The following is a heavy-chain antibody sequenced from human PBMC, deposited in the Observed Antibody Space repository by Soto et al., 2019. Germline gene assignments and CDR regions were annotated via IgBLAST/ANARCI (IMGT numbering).Heavy chain of an antibody. CDR1: GFTFSSYA. J-gene: IGHJ6*03. CDR2: ISSNGVST. Sequence: GGSLRLSCAASGFTFSSYAMHWVRQAPGKGLEYVSAISSNGVSTYYANSVKGRFTTSRDNSKNTLYLQMGSLRAEDMAVYYCARSEDHYYYYYMDVWGKGTTVTVSS. V-gene: IGHV3-64*01. CDR3: ARSEDHYYYYYMDV.